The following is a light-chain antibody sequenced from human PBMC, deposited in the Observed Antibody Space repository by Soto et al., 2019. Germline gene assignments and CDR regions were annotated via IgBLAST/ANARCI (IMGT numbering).Light chain of an antibody. CDR2: AAS. CDR1: QSISSY. J-gene: IGKJ4*01. V-gene: IGKV1-39*01. CDR3: DQCYSTPLT. Sequence: DIQMTHSTSSLSASVGDRVTITCRASQSISSYLKWYQQKPGKVPKLLIYAASSLQSWVPSRFSGSGSGTDFTLIIRSLLHEAFATYYCDQCYSTPLTFGGGTKVEIK.